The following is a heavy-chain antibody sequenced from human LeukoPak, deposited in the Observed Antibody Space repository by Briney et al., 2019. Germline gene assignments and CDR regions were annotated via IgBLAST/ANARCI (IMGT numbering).Heavy chain of an antibody. Sequence: TGGSLRLSCAASGFTFSSYGMHWVRQAPGKGLEWVVVISYDGSNKYYADSVKGRFTISRDNSKNTLYLQMNSLRAEDTAVYYCAKDLKSGSYFHYFDYWGQGTLVTVSS. V-gene: IGHV3-30*18. CDR3: AKDLKSGSYFHYFDY. J-gene: IGHJ4*02. D-gene: IGHD1-26*01. CDR1: GFTFSSYG. CDR2: ISYDGSNK.